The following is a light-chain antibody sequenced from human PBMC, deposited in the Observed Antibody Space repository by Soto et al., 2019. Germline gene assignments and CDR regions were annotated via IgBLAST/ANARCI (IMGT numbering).Light chain of an antibody. CDR3: QQRYVWPIT. V-gene: IGKV3-11*01. CDR2: DAS. Sequence: DIVLTQSPATLSLSPGERATLSCRASQRIGDYLAWYQQRPGQAPRLLIYDASNRAAGTPARFSGSGSGSDYTLTISILQPDDFAVYYCQQRYVWPITFGQGTRLDIK. J-gene: IGKJ5*01. CDR1: QRIGDY.